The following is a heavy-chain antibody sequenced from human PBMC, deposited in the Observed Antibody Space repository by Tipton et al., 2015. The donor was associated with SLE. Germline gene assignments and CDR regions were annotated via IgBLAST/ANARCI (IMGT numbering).Heavy chain of an antibody. CDR1: GWSFSNNY. Sequence: TLSLTCAVYGWSFSNNYWSWIRQPPGKGLEWIGEIDHRGSTNYNPSLKSRVTISIDTSKHQFSLKLTSVTAADTAVYYCARDGSGAGRYDNGDYVFDYWGHGVLVTVSS. V-gene: IGHV4-34*01. CDR3: ARDGSGAGRYDNGDYVFDY. J-gene: IGHJ4*01. D-gene: IGHD4-17*01. CDR2: IDHRGST.